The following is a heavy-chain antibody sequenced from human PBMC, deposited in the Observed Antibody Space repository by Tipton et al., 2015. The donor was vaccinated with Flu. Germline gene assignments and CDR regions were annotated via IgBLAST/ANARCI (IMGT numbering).Heavy chain of an antibody. CDR2: ISSSGSTI. D-gene: IGHD3-22*01. CDR1: GFTFSDYY. Sequence: SLRLSCAASGFTFSDYYMGWIRQAPGKGLEWVSYISSSGSTIYYAYSVKGRFTISSDNAKNSLYLQMNSLRAEDTAVYYWARGRLLGGVGDWGQGTLVTVSS. J-gene: IGHJ4*02. V-gene: IGHV3-11*01. CDR3: ARGRLLGGVGD.